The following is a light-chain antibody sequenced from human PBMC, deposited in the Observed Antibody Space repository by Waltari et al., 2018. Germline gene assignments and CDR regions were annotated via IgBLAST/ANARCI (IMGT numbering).Light chain of an antibody. CDR1: SGYRNYK. V-gene: IGLV9-49*01. CDR3: GADHGSGSNFAGV. CDR2: VGTGGIVG. Sequence: PVLTQPPSASASLGASVTLTCTLSSGYRNYKVDWYPQRTGKGPRFVMRVGTGGIVGSKGDGIPDRFSVLGSGLNRYLTIKNIQEEDESDYHCGADHGSGSNFAGVFGTGTKVTVL. J-gene: IGLJ1*01.